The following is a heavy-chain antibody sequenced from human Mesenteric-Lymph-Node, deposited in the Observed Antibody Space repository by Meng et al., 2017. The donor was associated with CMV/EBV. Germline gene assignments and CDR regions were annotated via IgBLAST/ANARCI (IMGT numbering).Heavy chain of an antibody. CDR3: APLLRFLDWSWGFDP. V-gene: IGHV2-5*01. D-gene: IGHD3-3*01. CDR1: GFSLSTSAEV. Sequence: GFSLSTSAEVVSWILQPPCKALEWLGHIYLNYDSRYNPSLRTRITITKNSSNSQLVLTMTNMDPVDSATYYCAPLLRFLDWSWGFDPWGQGTLVTVSS. J-gene: IGHJ5*02. CDR2: IYLNYDS.